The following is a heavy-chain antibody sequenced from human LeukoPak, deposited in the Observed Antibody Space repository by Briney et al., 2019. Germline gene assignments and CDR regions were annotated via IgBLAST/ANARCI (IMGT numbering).Heavy chain of an antibody. CDR2: INHSGST. CDR1: GGSFSGYY. J-gene: IGHJ6*02. Sequence: SETLSLTCAVYGGSFSGYYWSWIRQPPGKGLEWIGEINHSGSTNYNPSLKSRVTISVDTSKNQFSLKLSSVTAADTAVYYCARSPTYYYDSSGYYDGYYYYGMDVWGQGTTVTVSS. D-gene: IGHD3-22*01. V-gene: IGHV4-34*01. CDR3: ARSPTYYYDSSGYYDGYYYYGMDV.